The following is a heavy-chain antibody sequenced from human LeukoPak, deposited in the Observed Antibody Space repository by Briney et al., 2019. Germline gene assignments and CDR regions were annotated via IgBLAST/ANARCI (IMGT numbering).Heavy chain of an antibody. CDR1: GFAFSDYY. J-gene: IGHJ4*02. V-gene: IGHV3-11*05. Sequence: KPGGSLRLSCAASGFAFSDYYMSWIRQAPGKGLEWVSDISSTSIYTNYADSVKGRFTISRDNAKNSLYLQMNSLRAEDTAAYYCAREDGYSSSWYSDYWGQGTLVTVSS. D-gene: IGHD6-13*01. CDR2: ISSTSIYT. CDR3: AREDGYSSSWYSDY.